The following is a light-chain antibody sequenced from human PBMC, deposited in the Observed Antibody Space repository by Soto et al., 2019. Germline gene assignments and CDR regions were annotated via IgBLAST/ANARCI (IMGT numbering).Light chain of an antibody. CDR1: ESVTRSH. Sequence: EIVLTQSPDTLSLSPGERATLSYRASESVTRSHLAWYQQKPGQAPRLLIYGASSRATGIPDRFSGSGSGTDFTLTISRLEPEDFAVYYCQHYGSSRNTFGQGTRLEIK. CDR3: QHYGSSRNT. J-gene: IGKJ5*01. CDR2: GAS. V-gene: IGKV3-20*01.